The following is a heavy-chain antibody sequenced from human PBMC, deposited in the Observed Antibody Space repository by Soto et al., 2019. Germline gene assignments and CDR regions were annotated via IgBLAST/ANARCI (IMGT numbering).Heavy chain of an antibody. Sequence: EVQLVQSGAEVKKTGESLKISCTISGYSFTTYWIAWVRQMSGKGLEWMGIIYPGDSDTRYSPSFQGQVTISADKSISTAYLQGSSLKASDTAMYYCASGYSYGFDLVYWGQGTLVTVSS. CDR3: ASGYSYGFDLVY. V-gene: IGHV5-51*01. J-gene: IGHJ4*02. CDR1: GYSFTTYW. CDR2: IYPGDSDT. D-gene: IGHD5-18*01.